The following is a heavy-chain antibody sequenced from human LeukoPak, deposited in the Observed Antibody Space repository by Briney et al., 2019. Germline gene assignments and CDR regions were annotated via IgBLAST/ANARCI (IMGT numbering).Heavy chain of an antibody. V-gene: IGHV3-21*01. CDR2: ISSSSSYI. D-gene: IGHD3-10*01. Sequence: GGSLRLSCAASGFTFSSYWMTWVRQAPGKGLEWVSSISSSSSYIYYADSVKGRFTISRDNAKNSLYLQMNSLRAEDTAVYYCARARYGSGSYLDYWGQGTLVTVSS. CDR3: ARARYGSGSYLDY. CDR1: GFTFSSYW. J-gene: IGHJ4*02.